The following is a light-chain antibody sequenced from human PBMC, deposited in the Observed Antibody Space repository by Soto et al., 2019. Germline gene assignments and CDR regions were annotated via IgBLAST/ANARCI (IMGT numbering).Light chain of an antibody. CDR2: RDS. V-gene: IGLV3-9*01. CDR3: QVWDSSTGGV. J-gene: IGLJ6*01. CDR1: NIGSKN. Sequence: ELTQPLSVSVALGQTARITCGGNNIGSKNVHWYQQKPGQAPVLVIYRDSNRPSGIPERFSGSNSGNTATLTISRAQAGDEADYYCQVWDSSTGGVFGSGTQLTVL.